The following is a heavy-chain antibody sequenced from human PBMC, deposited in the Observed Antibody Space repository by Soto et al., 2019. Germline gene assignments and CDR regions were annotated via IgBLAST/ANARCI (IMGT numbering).Heavy chain of an antibody. Sequence: EVQLVESGGGLVQPGGSLRLSCAASGFTFSSYAMHWVRQAPGKGLGYVSAISSNGGSTYYANSVKGRFTISRDNSKNTLYLQMGSLRAEDMAVYYCARGRGPPYYYDSCGYQDYWGQGTLVTVSS. V-gene: IGHV3-64*01. J-gene: IGHJ4*02. CDR1: GFTFSSYA. CDR3: ARGRGPPYYYDSCGYQDY. D-gene: IGHD3-22*01. CDR2: ISSNGGST.